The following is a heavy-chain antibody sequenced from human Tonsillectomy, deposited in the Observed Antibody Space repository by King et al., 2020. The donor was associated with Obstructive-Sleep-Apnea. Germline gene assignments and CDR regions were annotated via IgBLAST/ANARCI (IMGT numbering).Heavy chain of an antibody. J-gene: IGHJ4*02. CDR3: ARHTVIAVAAHWDY. Sequence: VQLVESGAEVKKPGASVTVSCTASGYTFTSYGISWVRQAPGHGLEWMGWISAYNGNTNYAQKLQGRVTMTTDTSTSTAYMELRSLRSDDTAVYYCARHTVIAVAAHWDYWGQGTLVTVSS. V-gene: IGHV1-18*04. CDR1: GYTFTSYG. D-gene: IGHD6-19*01. CDR2: ISAYNGNT.